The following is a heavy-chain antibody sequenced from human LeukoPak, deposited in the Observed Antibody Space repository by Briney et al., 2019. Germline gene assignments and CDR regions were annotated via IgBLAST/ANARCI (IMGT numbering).Heavy chain of an antibody. D-gene: IGHD1-1*01. CDR3: ARGSLFVTTYRGGNWFDP. CDR2: INPNTGGT. Sequence: ASVKVSCKASGYTFTGYYMHWVRQAPGQGLEWMGWINPNTGGTNSAQKFQGRVTMTRDTSISTAYMELSRLTSDDTAVYYCARGSLFVTTYRGGNWFDPWGQGTLVTVSS. CDR1: GYTFTGYY. V-gene: IGHV1-2*02. J-gene: IGHJ5*02.